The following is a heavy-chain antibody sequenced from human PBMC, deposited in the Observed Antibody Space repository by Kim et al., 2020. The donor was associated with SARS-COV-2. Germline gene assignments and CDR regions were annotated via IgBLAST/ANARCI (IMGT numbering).Heavy chain of an antibody. Sequence: SQTLSLTCAISGDSVSSNSAAWNWLRQSPSRGLEWLGRTYYRSKWYNDYAVSVKSRITINPDTSKNQFSLQLNSVTPEDTAVYYCARDGLGYCTNGVCPYYYYGMDVWGQGTTVTVSS. D-gene: IGHD2-8*01. CDR2: TYYRSKWYN. V-gene: IGHV6-1*01. J-gene: IGHJ6*02. CDR3: ARDGLGYCTNGVCPYYYYGMDV. CDR1: GDSVSSNSAA.